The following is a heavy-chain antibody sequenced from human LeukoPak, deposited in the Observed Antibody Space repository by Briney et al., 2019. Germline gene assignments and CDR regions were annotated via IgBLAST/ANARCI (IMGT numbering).Heavy chain of an antibody. V-gene: IGHV3-74*01. D-gene: IGHD6-6*01. CDR1: GFSFSGHW. Sequence: GGSLRLSCTASGFSFSGHWMHWARHLPGKGLVWVSRISPTGSTTSYADSVKGRFTVSRDNAKNTLYLQVNNLRAEDTAVYYCARGPNSNWSGLDFWGQGTLLTVSS. J-gene: IGHJ4*02. CDR3: ARGPNSNWSGLDF. CDR2: ISPTGSTT.